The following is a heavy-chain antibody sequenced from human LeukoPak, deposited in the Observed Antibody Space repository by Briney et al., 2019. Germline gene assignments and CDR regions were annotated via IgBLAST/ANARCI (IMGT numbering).Heavy chain of an antibody. D-gene: IGHD1-26*01. CDR1: GYTFTNYA. CDR2: IITYNGNT. V-gene: IGHV1-18*01. J-gene: IGHJ3*02. CDR3: ARVVYSGSPHIFSVAFDI. Sequence: GASVKVSCKASGYTFTNYALNWVRQAPGQGLEWMGLIITYNGNTNYAQKFQGRVTMTTDTSTTTAYMELKSLRSDDTAVYYCARVVYSGSPHIFSVAFDIWGQGTMVTVSS.